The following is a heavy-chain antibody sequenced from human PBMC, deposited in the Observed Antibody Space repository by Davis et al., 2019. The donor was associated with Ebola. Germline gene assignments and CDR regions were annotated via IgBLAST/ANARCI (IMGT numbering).Heavy chain of an antibody. CDR1: GFTFRTYA. V-gene: IGHV3-23*01. CDR3: AKASWGPAARPLLDS. D-gene: IGHD2-2*02. J-gene: IGHJ4*02. CDR2: VSGSGTTT. Sequence: GGSLRLSCAASGFTFRTYAMNWVRQAPGKGLEWVSAVSGSGTTTGYADSVKGRFTISRDNSNNTLYLQMDSLRVEDTARYYCAKASWGPAARPLLDSWGQGTRVTVSS.